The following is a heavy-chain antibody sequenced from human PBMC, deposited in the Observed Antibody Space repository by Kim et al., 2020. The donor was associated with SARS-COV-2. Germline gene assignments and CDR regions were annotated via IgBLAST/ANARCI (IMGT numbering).Heavy chain of an antibody. D-gene: IGHD4-17*01. CDR1: GFTFTSSA. CDR2: IVVGSGNT. J-gene: IGHJ4*02. V-gene: IGHV1-58*01. CDR3: AAEDYARWRGSDY. Sequence: SVKVSCKASGFTFTSSAVQWVRQARGQRLEWIGWIVVGSGNTNYAQKFQERVTITRDMSTSTAYMELSSLRSEDTAVYYCAAEDYARWRGSDYWGQGTLVTVSS.